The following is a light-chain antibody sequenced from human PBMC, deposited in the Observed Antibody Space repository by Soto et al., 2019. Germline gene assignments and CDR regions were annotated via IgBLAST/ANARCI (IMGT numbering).Light chain of an antibody. Sequence: EIVLTQSPGTLSLSPGERATLSCRASQSVSSSYLAWYQQKPGQAPRLLIYGASSRATGIPARFSGSGSGTDFTLTISSLEPEDFGIYYCQQRSKWVTFGRGTKVDI. J-gene: IGKJ4*01. CDR2: GAS. CDR3: QQRSKWVT. V-gene: IGKV3D-20*02. CDR1: QSVSSSY.